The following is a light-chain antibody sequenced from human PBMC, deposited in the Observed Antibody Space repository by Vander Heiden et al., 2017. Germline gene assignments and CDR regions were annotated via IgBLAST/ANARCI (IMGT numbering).Light chain of an antibody. Sequence: QSVLTQPPSVSGAPGHRVTISCTGSSSNIGAGYDVHWYQQLPGTAPKLLIYGNSNRPSGVPDRFSGSKSGTSASLAITGLQAEDEADYYCQSYDSSLSVLVFGGGTKLTVL. CDR3: QSYDSSLSVLV. CDR1: SSNIGAGYD. V-gene: IGLV1-40*01. J-gene: IGLJ2*01. CDR2: GNS.